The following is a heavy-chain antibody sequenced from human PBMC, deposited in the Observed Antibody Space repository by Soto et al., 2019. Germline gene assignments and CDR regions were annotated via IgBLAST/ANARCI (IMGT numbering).Heavy chain of an antibody. Sequence: QLQLQESGSGLVKPSQTLSLTCAVSGGSISGGGYSWSWIRQPPGKGLEWIGYIYHSGSTYYNPSLKSRVTISVDRSKNQFSLKLSSVTAADTAMYYCARGQVVAAQHLGQGTLVTVSS. CDR3: ARGQVVAAQH. J-gene: IGHJ4*02. CDR1: GGSISGGGYS. V-gene: IGHV4-30-2*01. D-gene: IGHD2-15*01. CDR2: IYHSGST.